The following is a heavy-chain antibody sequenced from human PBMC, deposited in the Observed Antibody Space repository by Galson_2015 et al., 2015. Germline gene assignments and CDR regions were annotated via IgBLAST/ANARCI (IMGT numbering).Heavy chain of an antibody. CDR3: VRESDAFDI. Sequence: SLRLSCAASGFTFRNHVMHWVRQAPGKGLEWLSLIWYDGSTKEYAESVKGRFTISRDNSKNTLYLEMNSLTAEDTAVYYCVRESDAFDIWGQGTVVTVSS. CDR2: IWYDGSTK. J-gene: IGHJ3*02. CDR1: GFTFRNHV. V-gene: IGHV3-30*04.